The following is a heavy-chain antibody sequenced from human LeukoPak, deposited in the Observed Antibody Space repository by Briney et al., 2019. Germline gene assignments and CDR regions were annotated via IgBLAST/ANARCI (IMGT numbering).Heavy chain of an antibody. D-gene: IGHD3-10*01. V-gene: IGHV4-39*07. CDR2: IYYSGTT. J-gene: IGHJ4*02. CDR1: DGSFSSSDYY. CDR3: ARVGQWFGDYFDS. Sequence: PSETLSLTCTVSDGSFSSSDYYWGWIRQPPGKGLEWIGSIYYSGTTYHNPSLKSRVTISLDTSKNQFSLRLTSVTAADTAVYYCARVGQWFGDYFDSWGQGALVTVSS.